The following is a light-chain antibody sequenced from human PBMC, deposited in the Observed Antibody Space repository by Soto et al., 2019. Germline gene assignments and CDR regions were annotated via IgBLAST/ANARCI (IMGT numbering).Light chain of an antibody. CDR2: GAS. V-gene: IGKV3-20*01. Sequence: EIVLTQSPGTLSLSPGERATLSCRASQSVSSDYLAWYQQKPGQAPRLLIYGASIRATGISDRFSGSGSGTNFTLTISRLEPEDFAVYYCQQYGSSPRVSFGGGTKVEIK. CDR1: QSVSSDY. CDR3: QQYGSSPRVS. J-gene: IGKJ4*01.